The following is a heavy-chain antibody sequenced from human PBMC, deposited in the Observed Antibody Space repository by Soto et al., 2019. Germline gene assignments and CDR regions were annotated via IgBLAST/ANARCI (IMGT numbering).Heavy chain of an antibody. D-gene: IGHD2-15*01. V-gene: IGHV3-30*18. Sequence: QVELVESGGGVVQPGRSLRLSCAASGFTFRNYAMYWVRQAPGKGLEWEAVISYDGSNKDYADSVKGRFTISRDNSKNTRDLEMNCRRDEDTAVYYGAKELCSGSSGYYNYGMGVWGQGTTVTVSS. CDR2: ISYDGSNK. CDR1: GFTFRNYA. J-gene: IGHJ6*02. CDR3: AKELCSGSSGYYNYGMGV.